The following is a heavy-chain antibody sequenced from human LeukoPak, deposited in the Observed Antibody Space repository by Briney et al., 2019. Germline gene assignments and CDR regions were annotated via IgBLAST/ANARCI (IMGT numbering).Heavy chain of an antibody. J-gene: IGHJ1*01. CDR3: ARAVMVYYDSSGHYGEYFQH. Sequence: GASVKVSCKASGYTFTSYDINWVRQATGQGLEWMGWMNPNSGNTGYAQKFQGRVTMTRDTSISTAYMELSRLRSDDTAVYYCARAVMVYYDSSGHYGEYFQHWGQGTLVTVSS. V-gene: IGHV1-8*02. CDR2: MNPNSGNT. CDR1: GYTFTSYD. D-gene: IGHD3-22*01.